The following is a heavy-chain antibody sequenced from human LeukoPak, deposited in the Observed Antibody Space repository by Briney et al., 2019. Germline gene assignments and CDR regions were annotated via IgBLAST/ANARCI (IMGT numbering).Heavy chain of an antibody. CDR1: GGSISSYY. V-gene: IGHV4-4*09. CDR2: IYTSGST. CDR3: ARRAGSSYLSYYFDY. Sequence: SETLSLTCTVSGGSISSYYWSWIRQPPGKGLEWIGYIYTSGSTNYNPSLKSRVTTSVDTSKNQFSLKLSSVTAADTAVYYCARRAGSSYLSYYFDYWGQGTLVTVSS. J-gene: IGHJ4*02. D-gene: IGHD6-6*01.